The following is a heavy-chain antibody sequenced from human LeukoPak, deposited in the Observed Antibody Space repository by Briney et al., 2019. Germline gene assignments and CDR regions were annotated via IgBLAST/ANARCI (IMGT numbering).Heavy chain of an antibody. CDR3: ARHPSRAATGLGAFDI. CDR2: ISYSGST. J-gene: IGHJ3*02. D-gene: IGHD6-13*01. Sequence: SETLSLTCTVSGGSISSYFWSWTRRPPGRGLEWIAFISYSGSTLYNPSLQSRVTISLDTSKSQFSLELTSVTAADTALYFCARHPSRAATGLGAFDIWGQGTMVTVSS. V-gene: IGHV4-59*08. CDR1: GGSISSYF.